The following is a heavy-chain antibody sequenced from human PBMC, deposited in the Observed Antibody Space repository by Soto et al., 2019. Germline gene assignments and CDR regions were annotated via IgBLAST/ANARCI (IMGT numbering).Heavy chain of an antibody. J-gene: IGHJ4*02. D-gene: IGHD3-22*01. Sequence: KTSETLSLTCTVSGGSISSYYWSWIRQSPGKGLEWIGYVYYTGSTNYNPSLKSRVTISVDMSKNHFSLKLSSVTAADTAVYYCARSLGDGSGYQYYFDYWGQGTLVTVSS. CDR1: GGSISSYY. CDR2: VYYTGST. V-gene: IGHV4-59*01. CDR3: ARSLGDGSGYQYYFDY.